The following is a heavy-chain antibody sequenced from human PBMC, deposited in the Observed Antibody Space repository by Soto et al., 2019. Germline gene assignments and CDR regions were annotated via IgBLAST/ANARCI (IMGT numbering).Heavy chain of an antibody. V-gene: IGHV3-48*02. Sequence: VQLVESGGGLVQPGGSLRLSCAASGFTFSSYSMNWVRQAPGKGLEWVSYISSSSSTIYYADSVKGRFTISRDNANNSLYLQMNSLRDEDTAVYYCARETWLLYYYYYGMDVWGQGTTVTVSS. J-gene: IGHJ6*02. CDR1: GFTFSSYS. CDR2: ISSSSSTI. CDR3: ARETWLLYYYYYGMDV. D-gene: IGHD3-22*01.